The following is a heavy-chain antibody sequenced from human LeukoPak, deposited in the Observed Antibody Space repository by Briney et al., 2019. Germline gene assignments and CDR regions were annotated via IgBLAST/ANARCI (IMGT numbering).Heavy chain of an antibody. J-gene: IGHJ4*02. V-gene: IGHV1-69*05. CDR1: GGTFSSYA. Sequence: SVKVSCKASGGTFSSYAISWVRQAPGQGLEWMGRIIPIFGTANYAQKFQGRVTITTDVSTSTAYMELSSLRSEDTAVYYCARDILALEGDYLFDYWGQGTLVTVSS. CDR3: ARDILALEGDYLFDY. CDR2: IIPIFGTA. D-gene: IGHD4-17*01.